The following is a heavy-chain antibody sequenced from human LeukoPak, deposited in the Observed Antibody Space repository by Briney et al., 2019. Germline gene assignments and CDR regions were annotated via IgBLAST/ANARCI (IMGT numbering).Heavy chain of an antibody. CDR2: INPNSGGT. Sequence: ASVKVSCKASGYTFTGYYMHWVRQAPGQGLEWMGWINPNSGGTNCAQKFQGRVTMTRDTSISTAYMELSRLRSDDTAVYYCARSRPPYDFWSGYRNHFDYWGQGTLVTASS. CDR3: ARSRPPYDFWSGYRNHFDY. D-gene: IGHD3-3*01. CDR1: GYTFTGYY. J-gene: IGHJ4*02. V-gene: IGHV1-2*02.